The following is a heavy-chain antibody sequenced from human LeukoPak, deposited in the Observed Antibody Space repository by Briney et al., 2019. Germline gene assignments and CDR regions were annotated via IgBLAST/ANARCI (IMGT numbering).Heavy chain of an antibody. Sequence: SETLPLTCTVSGGSISSYYWSWIRQPPGKGLEWIGYIYYSGSTNYNPSLKSRVTISVDTSKNQFSLKLSSVTAADTAVYYCARDGRRSGYYYDPADAFDIWGQGTMVTVSS. CDR2: IYYSGST. D-gene: IGHD3-22*01. CDR3: ARDGRRSGYYYDPADAFDI. V-gene: IGHV4-59*01. J-gene: IGHJ3*02. CDR1: GGSISSYY.